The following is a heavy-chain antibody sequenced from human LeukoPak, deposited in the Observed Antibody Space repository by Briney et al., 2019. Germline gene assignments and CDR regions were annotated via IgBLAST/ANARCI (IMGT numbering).Heavy chain of an antibody. CDR3: AHRKNYYDSSVFDN. V-gene: IGHV2-5*02. D-gene: IGHD3-22*01. CDR1: GFSLNTRGVG. J-gene: IGHJ4*02. CDR2: IYWDDDR. Sequence: SGPTLVNPTQTLTLTCTFSGFSLNTRGVGVGWIRQPPGRALEWPALIYWDDDRRYSPSLKSRLTITKDTSKNQVVLTITNMDPVDTATYFCAHRKNYYDSSVFDNWGQGTLVTVSS.